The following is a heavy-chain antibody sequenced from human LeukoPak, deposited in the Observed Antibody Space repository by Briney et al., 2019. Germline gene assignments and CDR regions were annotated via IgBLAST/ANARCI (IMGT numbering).Heavy chain of an antibody. J-gene: IGHJ6*03. Sequence: ASVKVSCKASGYTFVKFGLIWVRQAPGQGLEWMGWISPENGDTNYAQTFQDRVTMTTDTSTNTAYMELRSLTSDDTAVYFCARVFGYYYFYMDVWGEGTTVIISS. CDR1: GYTFVKFG. V-gene: IGHV1-18*01. CDR3: ARVFGYYYFYMDV. D-gene: IGHD3/OR15-3a*01. CDR2: ISPENGDT.